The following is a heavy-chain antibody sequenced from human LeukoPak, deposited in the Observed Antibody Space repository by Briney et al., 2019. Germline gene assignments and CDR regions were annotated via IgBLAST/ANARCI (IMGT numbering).Heavy chain of an antibody. D-gene: IGHD3-22*01. V-gene: IGHV3-30*18. CDR2: ISYDGSNK. CDR1: GFTFSSYG. J-gene: IGHJ3*02. Sequence: GGSLRLSCAASGFTFSSYGMHWVRQAPGKGLEWAAVISYDGSNKYYADSVKGRFTISRDNSKNTLYLQMNSLRAEDTAVYYCAKGQRGYDSSGYYDAFDIWGQGTMVTVSS. CDR3: AKGQRGYDSSGYYDAFDI.